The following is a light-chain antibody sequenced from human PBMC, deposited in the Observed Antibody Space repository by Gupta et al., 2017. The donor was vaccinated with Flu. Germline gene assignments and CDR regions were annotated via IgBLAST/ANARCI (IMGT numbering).Light chain of an antibody. CDR1: SSDVGGSNY. J-gene: IGLJ1*01. Sequence: SALTQPASVSGSPSPSITIPCTGTSSDVGGSNYVSWYQQHPGKAPKLMIYDVSNRPSGGAIRFSGSKSGNTASLTISGLEAEDDSDYYCSSYTSTNTFYVFGTGTKVTVL. V-gene: IGLV2-14*01. CDR3: SSYTSTNTFYV. CDR2: DVS.